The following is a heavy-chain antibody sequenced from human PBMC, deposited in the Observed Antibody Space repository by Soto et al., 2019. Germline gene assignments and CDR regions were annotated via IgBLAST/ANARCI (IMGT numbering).Heavy chain of an antibody. J-gene: IGHJ3*02. CDR2: IYYSGST. CDR1: GGSISSGGYY. Sequence: PSETLSLTCTVSGGSISSGGYYWSWIRQHPGKGLEWIGYIYYSGSTYYNPSLKSRVTISVDTSKNQFSLKLSSVTAADTAVYYCARMVNYDILTGYEAFDIWGQGTMVTVSS. CDR3: ARMVNYDILTGYEAFDI. V-gene: IGHV4-31*03. D-gene: IGHD3-9*01.